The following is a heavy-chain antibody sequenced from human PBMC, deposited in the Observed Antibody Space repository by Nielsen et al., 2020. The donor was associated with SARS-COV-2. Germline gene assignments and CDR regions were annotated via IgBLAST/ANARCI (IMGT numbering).Heavy chain of an antibody. CDR2: IYASGSS. D-gene: IGHD2-2*01. J-gene: IGHJ6*02. CDR3: ASGGGRAFCSSTSCYDEGYGMDV. Sequence: RQAPGKGLEWIGRIYASGSSKYNPSLKSRVTISVDTSKNQFSLKLSSVTAADTAVYYCASGGGRAFCSSTSCYDEGYGMDVWGQGTTVTVSS. V-gene: IGHV4-4*08.